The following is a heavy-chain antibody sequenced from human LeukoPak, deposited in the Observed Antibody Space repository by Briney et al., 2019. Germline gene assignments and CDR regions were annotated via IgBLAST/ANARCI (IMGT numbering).Heavy chain of an antibody. Sequence: PSETLSLTCTVSGGSISSGDYYWSWIRQPPGKGLEWIGYIYYSGSTYYNPSLKSRVTISVDTSKNQFSLKLSSVTAADTAVYYCAKAGIDFPHDFWGQGTLVTVSS. D-gene: IGHD3-10*01. J-gene: IGHJ4*02. CDR3: AKAGIDFPHDF. CDR2: IYYSGST. V-gene: IGHV4-30-4*01. CDR1: GGSISSGDYY.